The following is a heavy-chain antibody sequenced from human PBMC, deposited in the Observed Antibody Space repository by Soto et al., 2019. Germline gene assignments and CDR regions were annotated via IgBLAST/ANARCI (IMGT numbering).Heavy chain of an antibody. V-gene: IGHV4-30-4*01. CDR1: GGSISGGDYY. D-gene: IGHD2-8*01. CDR2: IDNSGFT. Sequence: QVQLQESGPGLVKPSETLSLTCTVSGGSISGGDYYWSGVRQPPGKGLEWIGYIDNSGFTFYNPSLGSXXNMAVASRNNKFSLKLFSVTSADTAVYYCARGTRMPGVIDVWGQGTLFIVSS. J-gene: IGHJ3*01. CDR3: ARGTRMPGVIDV.